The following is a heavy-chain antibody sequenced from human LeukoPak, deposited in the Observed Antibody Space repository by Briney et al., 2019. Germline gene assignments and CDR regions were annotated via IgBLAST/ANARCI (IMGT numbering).Heavy chain of an antibody. V-gene: IGHV1-2*02. CDR2: INPNSGGT. D-gene: IGHD2-15*01. CDR1: GYTLTRYY. Sequence: SSVPVSCTPSGYTLTRYYMHWVRPAPGQGPEWMGWINPNSGGTNYAQKFQGRVTVTRDTSISTAYMELSRLRSDDTAVYFCARELVVVVAATEAYGMDVWGQGTTVTVSS. CDR3: ARELVVVVAATEAYGMDV. J-gene: IGHJ6*02.